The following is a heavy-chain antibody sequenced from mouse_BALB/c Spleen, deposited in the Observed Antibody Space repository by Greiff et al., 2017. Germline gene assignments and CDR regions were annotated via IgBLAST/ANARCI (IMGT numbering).Heavy chain of an antibody. CDR3: ASDTAY. CDR2: IRNKANGYTT. Sequence: EVHLVESGGGLVQPGGSLRLSCATSGFTFTDYYMSWVRQPPGKALEWLGFIRNKANGYTTEYSASVKGRFTISRDNSQSILYLQMNTLRAEDSATYYCASDTAYWGQGTLVTVSA. J-gene: IGHJ3*01. V-gene: IGHV7-3*02. CDR1: GFTFTDYY.